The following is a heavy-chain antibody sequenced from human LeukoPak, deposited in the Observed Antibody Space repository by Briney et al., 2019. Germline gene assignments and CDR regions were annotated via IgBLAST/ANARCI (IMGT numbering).Heavy chain of an antibody. CDR2: INYSEST. V-gene: IGHV4-59*01. J-gene: IGHJ4*02. D-gene: IGHD5-12*01. CDR3: AKSHYSGYATDY. CDR1: GGTISSYY. Sequence: PSETLSLTCTVSGGTISSYYWSWVRQPPGKGLEWIGYINYSESTEYNPSLRSRDTISVDTSKNQFSLKLSSVTAADTAAYYCAKSHYSGYATDYWGEGTLVTVSS.